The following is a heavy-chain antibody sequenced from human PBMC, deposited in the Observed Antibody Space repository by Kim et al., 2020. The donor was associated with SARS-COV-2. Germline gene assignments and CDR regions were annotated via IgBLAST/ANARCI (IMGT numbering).Heavy chain of an antibody. CDR3: AKNSGAAADVHY. CDR2: IYSGDSST. Sequence: GGSLRLSCSASGFTFSIYAMSWVRQAPGKGLERVSVIYSGDSSTYYADSVKGRFTISRDNSKNKLYLQMNSLRAEDTAVEYCAKNSGAAADVHYWGQGAL. CDR1: GFTFSIYA. J-gene: IGHJ4*02. D-gene: IGHD6-19*01. V-gene: IGHV3-23*03.